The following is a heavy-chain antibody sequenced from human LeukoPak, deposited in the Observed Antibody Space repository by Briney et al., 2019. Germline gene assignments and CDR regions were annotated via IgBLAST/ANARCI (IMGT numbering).Heavy chain of an antibody. CDR2: FVPSLETG. CDR1: GDTFSRFA. V-gene: IGHV1-69*10. CDR3: ARGAFVVSYYYMDV. Sequence: GASVTVSCKASGDTFSRFAISWVRQAPGQGLEWMGGFVPSLETGNYAQKFQGRVTITADKSTDTAFMELSSLRSEDSAVYYCARGAFVVSYYYMDVWGNGTTVIVSS. D-gene: IGHD2-15*01. J-gene: IGHJ6*03.